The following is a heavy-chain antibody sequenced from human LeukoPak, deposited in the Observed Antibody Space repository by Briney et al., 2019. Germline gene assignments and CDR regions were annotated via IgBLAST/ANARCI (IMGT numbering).Heavy chain of an antibody. CDR2: ISSSSSYI. Sequence: GGSLRLSCAASGFTFSSYSMNWVRQAPGKGLEWVSSISSSSSYIYCADSVKGRFTISRDNAKNSLYLQMNSLRAEDTAVYYCARDTPSYGDYVPDAFDIWGQGTMVTVSS. CDR3: ARDTPSYGDYVPDAFDI. CDR1: GFTFSSYS. D-gene: IGHD4-17*01. J-gene: IGHJ3*02. V-gene: IGHV3-21*01.